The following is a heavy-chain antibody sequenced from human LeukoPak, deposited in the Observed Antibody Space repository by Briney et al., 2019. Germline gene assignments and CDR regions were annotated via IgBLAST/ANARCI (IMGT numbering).Heavy chain of an antibody. D-gene: IGHD1-26*01. CDR3: AKARATDFDY. CDR1: GFTFDDYA. Sequence: GGSLRLSCAASGFTFDDYAMHWVRQAPGKGLEWVSLISGDATYYADSVKGQFTISRDTSKNSLYLQMNSLRTEDTALYYCAKARATDFDYWGQGTLVTVSS. CDR2: ISGDAT. V-gene: IGHV3-43*02. J-gene: IGHJ4*02.